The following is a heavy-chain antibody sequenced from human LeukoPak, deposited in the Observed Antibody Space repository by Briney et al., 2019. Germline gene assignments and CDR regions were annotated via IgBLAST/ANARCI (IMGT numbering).Heavy chain of an antibody. J-gene: IGHJ4*02. CDR1: GFTFSSYS. Sequence: GGSLRLSCAASGFTFSSYSMNWVRQAPGKGLEWVSYISSSSSTIYYADSVKGRFTISRDNAKNSLYLQMNSLRAEDTALYYCAKDQTTTVTTPDYWGQGTLVTVSS. V-gene: IGHV3-48*04. D-gene: IGHD4-17*01. CDR2: ISSSSSTI. CDR3: AKDQTTTVTTPDY.